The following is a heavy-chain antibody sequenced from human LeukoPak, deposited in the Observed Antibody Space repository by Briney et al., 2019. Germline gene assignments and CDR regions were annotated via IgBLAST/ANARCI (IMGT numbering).Heavy chain of an antibody. V-gene: IGHV1-18*01. J-gene: IGHJ6*03. CDR3: ARVSTVTTYYYYYYMDV. Sequence: ASVKVSCKASGYTFTSYGISWVRQAPGQGLEWMGWISAYDGNTNYAQKLQGRVTMTTDTSTSTAYMELRSLRSDDTAAYYCARVSTVTTYYYYYYMDVWGKGTTVTVSS. CDR1: GYTFTSYG. CDR2: ISAYDGNT. D-gene: IGHD4-11*01.